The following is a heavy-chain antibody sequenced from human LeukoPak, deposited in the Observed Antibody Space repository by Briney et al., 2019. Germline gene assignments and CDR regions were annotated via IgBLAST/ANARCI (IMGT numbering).Heavy chain of an antibody. V-gene: IGHV4-4*02. Sequence: NPSGTLSLTCAVSGGSISSSNWWSWVRQPPGKGLEWIGEIYHSGSTNYNPSLKSRVTISVDKSKNQFSLKLSSVTAADTAVYYCARVRYYYDSSGYYLAGFDYWGQGTLVTVSS. CDR3: ARVRYYYDSSGYYLAGFDY. D-gene: IGHD3-22*01. CDR2: IYHSGST. J-gene: IGHJ4*02. CDR1: GGSISSSNW.